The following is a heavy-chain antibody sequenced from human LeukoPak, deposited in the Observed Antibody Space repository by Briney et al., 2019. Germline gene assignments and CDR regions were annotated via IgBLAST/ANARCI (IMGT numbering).Heavy chain of an antibody. V-gene: IGHV1-69*13. CDR2: IIPIFGTA. CDR1: GGTFSSYA. CDR3: ARGAFDRLEYSSYRSFDY. Sequence: SVKVSCKASGGTFSSYAISWVRQAPGQGLEWMGGIIPIFGTANYAQKFQGRVTITADESTSTAYMELSSLRSEDTAVYYCARGAFDRLEYSSYRSFDYWGQGTLVTVSS. D-gene: IGHD6-6*01. J-gene: IGHJ4*02.